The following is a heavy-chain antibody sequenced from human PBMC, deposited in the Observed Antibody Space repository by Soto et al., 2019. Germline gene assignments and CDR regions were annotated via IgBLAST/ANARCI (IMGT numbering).Heavy chain of an antibody. V-gene: IGHV3-23*01. D-gene: IGHD2-2*01. J-gene: IGHJ6*02. Sequence: EVQVLESGGGLVQPGGSLRLSCEASGFIFSKYAMNWVRQAPGKGLEWVSAISGSGGSTHYADSVKGRFTISRDNSKNTLYLQMNSLRAEDTAVYYCAKTISTYYHYYGIDVWGQGTTVTVSS. CDR3: AKTISTYYHYYGIDV. CDR1: GFIFSKYA. CDR2: ISGSGGST.